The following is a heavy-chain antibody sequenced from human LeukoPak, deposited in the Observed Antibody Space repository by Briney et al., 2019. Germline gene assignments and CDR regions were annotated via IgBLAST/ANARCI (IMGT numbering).Heavy chain of an antibody. V-gene: IGHV1-18*01. CDR2: ISAYNGNT. CDR3: ASLSVAYCSGGSCYYSDY. Sequence: ASVTVSCKASGYTFTSYGISWVRQAPGQGLEWMGWISAYNGNTNYAQKLQGRVTMTTDTSTSTAYMELRSLRSDDTAVYYCASLSVAYCSGGSCYYSDYWGQGTLVTVSS. CDR1: GYTFTSYG. D-gene: IGHD2-15*01. J-gene: IGHJ4*02.